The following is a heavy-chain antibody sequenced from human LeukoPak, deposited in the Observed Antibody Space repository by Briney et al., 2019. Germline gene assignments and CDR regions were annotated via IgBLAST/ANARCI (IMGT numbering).Heavy chain of an antibody. CDR2: INPNSGGT. J-gene: IGHJ4*02. Sequence: GASVKVSCKASGYTFTGYYMHWVRQAPGQGLEWMGWINPNSGGTNYAQKFQGRVTMTRDTSISTAYMELSRLRSDDTAVYYCARARPVVVPRYFDYWGQGTLVTVSS. CDR3: ARARPVVVPRYFDY. CDR1: GYTFTGYY. V-gene: IGHV1-2*02. D-gene: IGHD3-22*01.